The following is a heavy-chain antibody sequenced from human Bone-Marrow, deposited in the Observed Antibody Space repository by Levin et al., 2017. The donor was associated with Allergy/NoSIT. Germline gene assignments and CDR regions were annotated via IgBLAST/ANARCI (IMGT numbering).Heavy chain of an antibody. V-gene: IGHV4-39*01. D-gene: IGHD6-19*01. CDR3: ARQEYSSGWGVVYYFDY. J-gene: IGHJ4*02. Sequence: ASETLSLTCTVSGGSISSSSYYWGWIRQPPGKGLEWIGSIYYSGSTYYNPSLKSRVTISVDTSKNQFSLKLSSVTAADTAVYYCARQEYSSGWGVVYYFDYWGQGTLVTVSS. CDR2: IYYSGST. CDR1: GGSISSSSYY.